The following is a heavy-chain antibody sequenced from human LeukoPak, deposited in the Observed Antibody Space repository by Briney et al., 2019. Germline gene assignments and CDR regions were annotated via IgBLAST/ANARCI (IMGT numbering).Heavy chain of an antibody. D-gene: IGHD2-15*01. CDR3: ARSTPIVRYCSGGGCNEAGYYYYGMDV. J-gene: IGHJ6*02. V-gene: IGHV1-69*13. CDR2: IIPNSGTT. CDR1: GGTFSSYA. Sequence: SVKVSCKASGGTFSSYAISWVRQAPGQGLEWKGGIIPNSGTTNYTQRFQGRVTIIADESTSTAYMELNSLISEDTAVYYCARSTPIVRYCSGGGCNEAGYYYYGMDVWGQGTTVTVSS.